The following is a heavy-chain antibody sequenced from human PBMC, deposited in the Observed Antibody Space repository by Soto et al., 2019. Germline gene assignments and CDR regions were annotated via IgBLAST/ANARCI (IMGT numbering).Heavy chain of an antibody. CDR2: ISSSSGTI. D-gene: IGHD3-22*01. CDR1: GFTFSGDN. Sequence: PGGSLRLSCAASGFTFSGDNMNWVRQAPRKGLEWGSYISSSSGTIYYADSVKGQFTISRDNAKNSLYLQMNSLRAEDTAVYYCAKPRGYYDSSGYPTPDYWGQGTLVTVSS. V-gene: IGHV3-48*01. CDR3: AKPRGYYDSSGYPTPDY. J-gene: IGHJ4*02.